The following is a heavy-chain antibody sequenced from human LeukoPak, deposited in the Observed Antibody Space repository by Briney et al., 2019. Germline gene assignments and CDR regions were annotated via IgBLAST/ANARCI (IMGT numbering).Heavy chain of an antibody. Sequence: PSETLSLTCTVSGGSISSYYWSWIRQPPGKGLEWIGYIYYSGSTNYNSSLKSRVTISVDTSKNQFSLKLSSVTAADTAVYYCARGVALGYSSSWYDYWGQGTLVTVSS. CDR2: IYYSGST. D-gene: IGHD6-6*01. CDR1: GGSISSYY. V-gene: IGHV4-59*01. J-gene: IGHJ4*02. CDR3: ARGVALGYSSSWYDY.